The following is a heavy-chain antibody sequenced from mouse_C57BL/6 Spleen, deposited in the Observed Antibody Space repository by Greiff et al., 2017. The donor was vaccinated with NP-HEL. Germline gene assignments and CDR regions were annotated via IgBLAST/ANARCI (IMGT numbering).Heavy chain of an antibody. Sequence: EVQLQESGGGLVKPGGSLKLSCAASGFTFSSYAMSWVRQTPEKRLEWVATISDGGSYTYYPDNVKGRFTISRDNAKNNLYLQMSHLKSEDTAMYYCARDITYYYAMDYWGQGTSVTVSS. CDR1: GFTFSSYA. CDR3: ARDITYYYAMDY. V-gene: IGHV5-4*01. CDR2: ISDGGSYT. J-gene: IGHJ4*01. D-gene: IGHD1-1*01.